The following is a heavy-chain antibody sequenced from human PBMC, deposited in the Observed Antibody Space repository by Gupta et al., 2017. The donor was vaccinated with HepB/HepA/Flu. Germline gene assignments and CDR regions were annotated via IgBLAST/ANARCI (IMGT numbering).Heavy chain of an antibody. J-gene: IGHJ6*04. CDR3: ATERGTLHIHDRARTRDG. CDR2: FDPEDGDT. D-gene: IGHD1-14*01. Sequence: QVHLAQSGAAVTKPGASVKVSCKVSGYTFSDFSSHWVRQAPGKGLEWMGGFDPEDGDTSYAPKFQGRVTMTEDSASATAYMELRSRTSEDTATYYCATERGTLHIHDRARTRDGWGKGTTIFVSS. CDR1: GYTFSDFS. V-gene: IGHV1-24*01.